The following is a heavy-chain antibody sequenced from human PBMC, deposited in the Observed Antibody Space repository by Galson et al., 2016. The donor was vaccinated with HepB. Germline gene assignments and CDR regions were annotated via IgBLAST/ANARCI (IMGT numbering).Heavy chain of an antibody. V-gene: IGHV3-7*01. CDR2: IKEDGTEK. J-gene: IGHJ4*02. D-gene: IGHD5-24*01. CDR3: AREGLADGSYFDY. Sequence: SLRLSCAASGFTFTNYCMTWVRQAPGKGLEWVANIKEDGTEKCYADSVKGRFTISRDNARNSLYLQMNSLRAEDTGIYYCAREGLADGSYFDYWGRGTLVTVS. CDR1: GFTFTNYC.